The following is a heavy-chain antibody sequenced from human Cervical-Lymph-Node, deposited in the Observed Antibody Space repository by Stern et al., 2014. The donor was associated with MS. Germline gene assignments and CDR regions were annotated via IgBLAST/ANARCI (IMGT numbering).Heavy chain of an antibody. CDR3: ARGSGDNWFGP. V-gene: IGHV1-69*06. CDR2: VIPFVGTS. J-gene: IGHJ5*02. Sequence: MQLVQSGAEVKKPGSSVKVSCKSSGGISWGRQAPGQGLEWMGGVIPFVGTSNYAQKFQGRVTITADTSTNTTYLHLSRLTSADTAVYYCARGSGDNWFGPWGQGTLVTVSS. CDR1: GG. D-gene: IGHD3-10*01.